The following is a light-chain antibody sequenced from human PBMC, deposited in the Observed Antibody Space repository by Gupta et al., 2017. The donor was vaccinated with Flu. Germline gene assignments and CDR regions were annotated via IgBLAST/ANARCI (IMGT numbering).Light chain of an antibody. V-gene: IGLV2-8*01. CDR2: EVT. Sequence: TISCTGTNREIDGSKYVSWYQQHPGKAPILMIYEVTTRRSGVPGSFSGSKSGNTASLTVSGLRAEDEADYYSSSLVGGNEPYVVFGGGTKLTVL. CDR3: SSLVGGNEPYVV. CDR1: NREIDGSKY. J-gene: IGLJ2*01.